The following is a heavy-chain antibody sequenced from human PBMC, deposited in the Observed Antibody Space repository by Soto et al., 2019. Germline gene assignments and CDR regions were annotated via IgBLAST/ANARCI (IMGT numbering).Heavy chain of an antibody. D-gene: IGHD5-18*01. Sequence: GGSLRLSCAASGFTFSSYGMHWVRQAPGKGLEWVAVISYDGSNKYYADSVKGRFTISRDNSKNTLYLQMNSLRAEDTAVYYCARHQPGHSYGYGLGYWGQGT. CDR3: ARHQPGHSYGYGLGY. CDR2: ISYDGSNK. CDR1: GFTFSSYG. V-gene: IGHV3-30*03. J-gene: IGHJ4*02.